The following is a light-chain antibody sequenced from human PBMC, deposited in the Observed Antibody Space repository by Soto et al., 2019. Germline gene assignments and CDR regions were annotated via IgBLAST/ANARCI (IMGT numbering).Light chain of an antibody. CDR3: QQYISYSYT. CDR2: DAS. Sequence: DIQMTQSPSILSASVGDRVTITCRASQTISNWLAWYQQKPGKAPKLLIYDASSLHSGVPSRFSGSGSGTEFTLTISSLQPDDFATYYCQQYISYSYTFGQGT. CDR1: QTISNW. V-gene: IGKV1-5*01. J-gene: IGKJ2*01.